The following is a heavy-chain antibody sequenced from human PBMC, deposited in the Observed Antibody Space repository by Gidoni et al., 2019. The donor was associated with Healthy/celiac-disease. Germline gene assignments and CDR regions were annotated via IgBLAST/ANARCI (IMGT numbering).Heavy chain of an antibody. J-gene: IGHJ4*02. CDR2: ISGSGGST. V-gene: IGHV3-23*01. CDR1: GFTFCSYA. D-gene: IGHD6-19*01. CDR3: AKDQSAEWLVVYDY. Sequence: EVQLLESGVGLVQPGGSLSLCCAASGFTFCSYAMRWVRQAPGKGLEWVSAISGSGGSTYYADSVKGRFTISRDNSKNTLYLQMNRLRAEDTAVYYCAKDQSAEWLVVYDYWGQGTLVTVSS.